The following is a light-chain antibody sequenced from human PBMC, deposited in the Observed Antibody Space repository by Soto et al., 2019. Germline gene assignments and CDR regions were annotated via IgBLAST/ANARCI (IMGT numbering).Light chain of an antibody. CDR1: ESIARH. J-gene: IGKJ5*01. CDR2: AAS. V-gene: IGKV1-39*01. Sequence: DIQMTQSPSSLSASVGDRVTITCRASESIARHLNWYQQKPGKAPKLLIYAASSLQNGVPSRFRGGGSGTDFTLTISNLQPEDFATYYCHQSYSTLSITFGQGTRLEIK. CDR3: HQSYSTLSIT.